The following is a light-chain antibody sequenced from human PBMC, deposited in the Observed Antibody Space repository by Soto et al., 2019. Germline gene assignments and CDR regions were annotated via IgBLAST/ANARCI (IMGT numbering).Light chain of an antibody. V-gene: IGLV1-40*01. Sequence: QSVLTQPPSVSGAPGQRVTISCTGSGSNIGAGYDVHWYQHRPGTAPKLLVFGDSHRPSGVPDRFSGSKSGTSVSLAITGLQAEDEGDYYCQSYDSSLDARYVFGTGTKLTVL. CDR1: GSNIGAGYD. CDR2: GDS. J-gene: IGLJ1*01. CDR3: QSYDSSLDARYV.